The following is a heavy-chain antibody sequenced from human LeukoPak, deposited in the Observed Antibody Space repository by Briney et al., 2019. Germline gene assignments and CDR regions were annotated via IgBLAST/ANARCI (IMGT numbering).Heavy chain of an antibody. CDR1: GGSISSYY. Sequence: SETLSLTCTVSGGSISSYYWSWIRQPPGKGLEWIGYIYYSGSTNYNPSLKSRVTISVDTSKNQFSLKLSSVTAADTAVYYCARGLSNYYYDSSGYTFDHWGQGTLVTVSS. CDR3: ARGLSNYYYDSSGYTFDH. CDR2: IYYSGST. D-gene: IGHD3-22*01. J-gene: IGHJ4*02. V-gene: IGHV4-59*01.